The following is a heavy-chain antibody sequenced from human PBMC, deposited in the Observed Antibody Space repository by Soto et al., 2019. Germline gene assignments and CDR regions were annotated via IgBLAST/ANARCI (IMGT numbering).Heavy chain of an antibody. V-gene: IGHV3-23*01. J-gene: IGHJ4*02. CDR3: AKELRHDYNLAYFAH. D-gene: IGHD4-4*01. CDR1: GFTFKSYA. Sequence: GGSLRLSCAASGFTFKSYAVSWVRQAPGKGLEWVSVITGSGDSTYYADSVKGRFTISRDNSKNTLYLQMNSLRAEDTAVYYCAKELRHDYNLAYFAHCGQGTLVTVSS. CDR2: ITGSGDST.